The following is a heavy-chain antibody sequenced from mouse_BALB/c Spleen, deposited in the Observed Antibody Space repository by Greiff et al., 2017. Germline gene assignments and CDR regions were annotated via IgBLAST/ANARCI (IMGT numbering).Heavy chain of an antibody. CDR1: GFTFSSYA. D-gene: IGHD1-1*01. CDR3: ARVEYYGSGDAFDY. J-gene: IGHJ2*01. CDR2: ISSGGSYT. Sequence: EVKVVESGGGLVKPGGSLKLSCAASGFTFSSYAMSWVRQSPEKRLEWVAEISSGGSYTYYPDTVTGRFTISRDNAKNTLYLEMSSLRSEDTAMFNCARVEYYGSGDAFDYWGQGTTLTVSS. V-gene: IGHV5-9-4*01.